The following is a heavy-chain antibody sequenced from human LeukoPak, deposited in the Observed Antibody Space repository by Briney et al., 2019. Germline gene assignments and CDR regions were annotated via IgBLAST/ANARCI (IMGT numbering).Heavy chain of an antibody. V-gene: IGHV1-46*01. D-gene: IGHD6-13*01. CDR1: GYTFTSYY. J-gene: IGHJ4*02. CDR3: ARDLRAAAGPFDY. Sequence: ASVKVSCKASGYTFTSYYMHWVRQAPGQGLEWMGIINPSGGSTNYAQKFQGRVTMTRHTSTSTVYMELSSLRSEDTAVYYCARDLRAAAGPFDYWGQGTLVTASA. CDR2: INPSGGST.